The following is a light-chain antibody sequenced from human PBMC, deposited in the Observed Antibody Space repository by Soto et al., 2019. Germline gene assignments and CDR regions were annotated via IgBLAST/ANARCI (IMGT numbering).Light chain of an antibody. CDR1: QSVSSSY. Sequence: LSCKASQSVSSSYLAWYQQKPGQAPRLLIYGASSRATGIPDRFSGSGSGTDFTLTISILEPDDFAVYYCQQYGSSPWTFGQGTKVDIK. V-gene: IGKV3-20*01. CDR3: QQYGSSPWT. CDR2: GAS. J-gene: IGKJ1*01.